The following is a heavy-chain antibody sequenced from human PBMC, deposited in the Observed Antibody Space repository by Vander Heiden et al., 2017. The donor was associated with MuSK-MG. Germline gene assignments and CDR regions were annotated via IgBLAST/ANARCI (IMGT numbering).Heavy chain of an antibody. Sequence: QVQLQESGPGLVKPSETLSLTCTVSGYSISSGYYWGWIRQPPGKGLEWIGSIYHSGSTYYNPSLKSRVTISVDTSKNQFSLKLSSVTAADTAVYYCARTIAAGIAAAGPFDYWGQGTLVTVSS. V-gene: IGHV4-38-2*02. CDR1: GYSISSGYY. CDR3: ARTIAAGIAAAGPFDY. D-gene: IGHD6-13*01. J-gene: IGHJ4*02. CDR2: IYHSGST.